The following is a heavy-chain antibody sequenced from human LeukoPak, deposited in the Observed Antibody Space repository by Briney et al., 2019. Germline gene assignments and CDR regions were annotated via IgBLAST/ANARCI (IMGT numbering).Heavy chain of an antibody. CDR1: GFTFSDYY. J-gene: IGHJ6*03. Sequence: GGSLRLSCAASGFTFSDYYMNWIRQAPGKGLEWVSYISSSGSIIYYADSVKGRFTISRDNAKNTLYLQMNSLRAEDTAVYYCAGGHYLYYYMDVWGKGTTVTVSS. CDR2: ISSSGSII. CDR3: AGGHYLYYYMDV. V-gene: IGHV3-11*04.